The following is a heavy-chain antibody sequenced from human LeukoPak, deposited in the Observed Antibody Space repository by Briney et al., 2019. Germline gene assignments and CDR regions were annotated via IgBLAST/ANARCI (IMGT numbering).Heavy chain of an antibody. V-gene: IGHV3-48*01. J-gene: IGHJ6*03. CDR3: ARALNFWSGPPYYYYYMDV. CDR2: ISSSSSTI. Sequence: GGSLRLSCAASGFTFSSNSMNWVRQAPGKGLEWVSYISSSSSTIYYADSVKGRFTISRDNAKNSLYLQMNSLRAEDTAVYYCARALNFWSGPPYYYYYMDVWGKGTTVTVSS. D-gene: IGHD3-3*01. CDR1: GFTFSSNS.